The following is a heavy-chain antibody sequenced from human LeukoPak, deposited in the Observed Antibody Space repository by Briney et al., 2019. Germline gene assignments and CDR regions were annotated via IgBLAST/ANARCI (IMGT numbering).Heavy chain of an antibody. V-gene: IGHV3-30*04. CDR3: TLTTFCVVYYFDY. CDR2: ISYDGINQ. CDR1: GFTFSSYA. Sequence: PGRSLRLSCATSGFTFSSYAMHWVRQAPGKGLEWVALISYDGINQYYADSVKGRFIISRDNSKNTLYLQLNSLRLEDTAVYYCTLTTFCVVYYFDYWGQGTLVTVSS. J-gene: IGHJ4*02. D-gene: IGHD2-21*01.